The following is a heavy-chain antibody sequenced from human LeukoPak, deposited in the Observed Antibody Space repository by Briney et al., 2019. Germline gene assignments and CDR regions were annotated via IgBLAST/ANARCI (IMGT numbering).Heavy chain of an antibody. CDR1: GFTFSSYS. J-gene: IGHJ4*02. CDR2: ISSSSSYI. D-gene: IGHD3-10*01. V-gene: IGHV3-21*04. Sequence: GGSLRLSCAASGFTFSSYSMNLVRQAPGKGLEWVSSISSSSSYIYYADSVKGRFTISRDNAKNSLYLQMNSLRAEDTAVYYCAKDLLWFGELSGYWGQGTLVTVSS. CDR3: AKDLLWFGELSGY.